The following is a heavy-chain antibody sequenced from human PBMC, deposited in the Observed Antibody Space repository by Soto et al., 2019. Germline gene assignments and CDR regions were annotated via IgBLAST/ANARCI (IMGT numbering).Heavy chain of an antibody. CDR2: IYYSGST. V-gene: IGHV4-59*01. D-gene: IGHD6-13*01. CDR1: GGSISSYY. CDR3: ARDVVPGIAAAGTGYGMDV. J-gene: IGHJ6*02. Sequence: SETLSLTCTVSGGSISSYYWSWIRQPPGKGLEWIGYIYYSGSTNYNPSLKSRVTISVDTSKNQFSLKLSSVTAADTAVYYCARDVVPGIAAAGTGYGMDVWGQGTTVTVSS.